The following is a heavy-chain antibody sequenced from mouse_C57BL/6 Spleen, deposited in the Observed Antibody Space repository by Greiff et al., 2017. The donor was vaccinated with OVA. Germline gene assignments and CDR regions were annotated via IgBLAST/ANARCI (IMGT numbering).Heavy chain of an antibody. CDR2: IHPNSGST. CDR1: GYTFTSYW. V-gene: IGHV1-64*01. J-gene: IGHJ2*01. Sequence: QVQLQQPEAELVKPGASVKLSCKASGYTFTSYWMHWVKQRPGPGLEWIGMIHPNSGSTNSNEKFKSKATLTVDKSSSTAYMQLSSLSSEDSAVYYCARGTGTSYFDYWGQGTTLTVSS. D-gene: IGHD4-1*01. CDR3: ARGTGTSYFDY.